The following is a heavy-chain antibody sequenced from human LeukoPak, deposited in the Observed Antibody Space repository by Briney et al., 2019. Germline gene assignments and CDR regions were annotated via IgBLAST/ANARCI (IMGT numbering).Heavy chain of an antibody. CDR1: GFTFSNYE. J-gene: IGHJ4*02. Sequence: GGSLRLSCAASGFTFSNYEMNWVRQAPGKGLEWLSYITSSGRTTDYADSVKGRFTISRDNAKNSLYLQMNSLRAEDTAVYYCAREGSSSWYVDYWGQGTLVTVSS. D-gene: IGHD6-13*01. V-gene: IGHV3-48*03. CDR3: AREGSSSWYVDY. CDR2: ITSSGRTT.